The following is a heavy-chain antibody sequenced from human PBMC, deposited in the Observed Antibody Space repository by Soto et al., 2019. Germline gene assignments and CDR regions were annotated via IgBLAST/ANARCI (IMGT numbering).Heavy chain of an antibody. Sequence: HVHLVQSGLEVKKPGASVSVSCRASGSTLTSYGISWVRQAPGQGFEWMGWISVNNGNTQYAQKFKGRVSMTTDTSTATVDMVPRSLTSDDTPVYYCSRDGSYHSSDHRVGDSALDIWGQGTMVTVSS. D-gene: IGHD6-19*01. CDR2: ISVNNGNT. CDR3: SRDGSYHSSDHRVGDSALDI. V-gene: IGHV1-18*01. J-gene: IGHJ3*02. CDR1: GSTLTSYG.